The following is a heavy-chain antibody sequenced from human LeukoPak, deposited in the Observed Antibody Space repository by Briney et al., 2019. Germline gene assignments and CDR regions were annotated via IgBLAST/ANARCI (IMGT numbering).Heavy chain of an antibody. CDR3: AKDLKRGIVVVVAATVDY. CDR1: GFTFSSYA. Sequence: GGSLRLSCAASGFTFSSYAMSWVRQAPGKGLEWVSAISGSGGSTYYADSVKGRFTISRDNAKNSLYLQMNSLRAEDTAVYYCAKDLKRGIVVVVAATVDYWGQGTLVTVSS. CDR2: ISGSGGST. J-gene: IGHJ4*02. V-gene: IGHV3-23*01. D-gene: IGHD2-15*01.